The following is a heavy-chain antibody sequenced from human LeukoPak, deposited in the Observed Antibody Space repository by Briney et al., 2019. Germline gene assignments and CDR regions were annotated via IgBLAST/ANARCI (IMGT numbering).Heavy chain of an antibody. CDR1: GYTFTSYY. CDR3: ARELIDYDAAFDI. V-gene: IGHV1-46*01. J-gene: IGHJ3*02. CDR2: INPSGGST. D-gene: IGHD4/OR15-4a*01. Sequence: ASVKVSCKASGYTFTSYYMHWARQAPGQGLEWMGIINPSGGSTSYAQKFQGRVTMTRDTSTSTVYMELSSLRSEDTAVYYCARELIDYDAAFDIWGQGTMVTVSS.